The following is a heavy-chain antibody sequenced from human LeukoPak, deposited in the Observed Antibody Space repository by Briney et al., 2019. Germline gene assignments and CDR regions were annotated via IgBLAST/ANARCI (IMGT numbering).Heavy chain of an antibody. D-gene: IGHD3-22*01. CDR1: GGSISSSSYY. Sequence: SETLSLTCTVSGGSISSSSYYWGWIRQPPGKGLEWIGSIYYSGSTYYNPSLKSRVTISVDTSKNQFSLKLSSVTAADTAVYYCARDTYYYDSSGHWGQGTLVTVSS. V-gene: IGHV4-39*02. CDR3: ARDTYYYDSSGH. CDR2: IYYSGST. J-gene: IGHJ4*02.